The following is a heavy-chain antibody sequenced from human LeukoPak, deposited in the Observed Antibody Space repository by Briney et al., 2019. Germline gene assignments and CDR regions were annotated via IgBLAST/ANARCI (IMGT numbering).Heavy chain of an antibody. J-gene: IGHJ5*02. Sequence: ASVKVSCKASGYTFTGYYMHWVRQAPGQGLEWMGWINPNSGGTNYAQDFHGRVTMTRDTSISTAYMELSRLRSDDTAVYYCAAPGYWHGSYGNNWFDPWGQGTLVTVSS. CDR2: INPNSGGT. CDR1: GYTFTGYY. V-gene: IGHV1-2*02. D-gene: IGHD3-9*01. CDR3: AAPGYWHGSYGNNWFDP.